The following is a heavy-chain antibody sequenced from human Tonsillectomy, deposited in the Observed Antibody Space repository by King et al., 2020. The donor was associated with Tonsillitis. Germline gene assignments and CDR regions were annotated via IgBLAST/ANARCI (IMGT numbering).Heavy chain of an antibody. J-gene: IGHJ4*02. CDR1: GLPFNNYD. Sequence: VQLVESGGGLVQPGGSLRLSCAASGLPFNNYDMNWVRQAPGKGLEWVSVISVSGGSTHYSDSVKGRFTISRDNSKNTLYLQMNILRAEDTAVYYCAIAYSSASYFFDYWGQGTLVTVSS. D-gene: IGHD5-18*01. CDR2: ISVSGGST. CDR3: AIAYSSASYFFDY. V-gene: IGHV3-23*04.